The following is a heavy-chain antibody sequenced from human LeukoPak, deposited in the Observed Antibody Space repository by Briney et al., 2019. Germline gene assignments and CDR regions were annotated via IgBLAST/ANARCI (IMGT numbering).Heavy chain of an antibody. V-gene: IGHV3-7*01. Sequence: GGSLRLSCAASGFTFSSYWMSWVRQAPGKGLEWVANIKQDGSEKYYVDSVKGRFTISRDNAKNSLYLQMNSLRAEDTAVYYCAKEWRRRCSSTSCYLDYWGQGTLVTVSS. CDR1: GFTFSSYW. CDR3: AKEWRRRCSSTSCYLDY. J-gene: IGHJ4*02. CDR2: IKQDGSEK. D-gene: IGHD2-2*01.